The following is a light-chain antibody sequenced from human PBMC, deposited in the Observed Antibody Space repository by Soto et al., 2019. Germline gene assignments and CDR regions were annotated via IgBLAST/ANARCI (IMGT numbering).Light chain of an antibody. CDR3: QQSYSRPRT. Sequence: DIQMTQSPSSLSASVGDRVTITCRASQSISSYINRYQQKPGKAPNLLIYTASSLESGVPSRFSGSGSGTDFTLTITSLQPEDFATYFCQQSYSRPRTFGQGTKVDI. J-gene: IGKJ1*01. V-gene: IGKV1-39*01. CDR1: QSISSY. CDR2: TAS.